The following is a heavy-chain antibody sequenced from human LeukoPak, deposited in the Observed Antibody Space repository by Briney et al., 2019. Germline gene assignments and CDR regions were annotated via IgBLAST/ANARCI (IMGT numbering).Heavy chain of an antibody. Sequence: RSGGSLRLSCTASGFTFGDYVMSWVRQAPGKGREWVGFIRSKGYGETTEYAASVQGRFTISRDDSKSIAYLQMNSLKTEDTAVYFCSRPVYNSGWYVDDWGQGTLVTVSS. CDR2: IRSKGYGETT. CDR3: SRPVYNSGWYVDD. V-gene: IGHV3-49*04. CDR1: GFTFGDYV. J-gene: IGHJ4*02. D-gene: IGHD6-19*01.